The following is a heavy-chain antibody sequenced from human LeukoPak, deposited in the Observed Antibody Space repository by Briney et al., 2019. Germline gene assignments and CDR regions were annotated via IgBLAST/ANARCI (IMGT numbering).Heavy chain of an antibody. CDR2: ISGSGAST. D-gene: IGHD1-26*01. CDR3: AKDVGKWESLHFFDY. Sequence: QPGRSLRLSCAASGFTFDDYAMHWVRQVPGKGLEWISGISGSGASTYYADSVKGRFTISRDDSRNTLYLQMNSLRGDDTAVYYCAKDVGKWESLHFFDYWGQGTLVTVSS. J-gene: IGHJ4*02. V-gene: IGHV3-23*01. CDR1: GFTFDDYA.